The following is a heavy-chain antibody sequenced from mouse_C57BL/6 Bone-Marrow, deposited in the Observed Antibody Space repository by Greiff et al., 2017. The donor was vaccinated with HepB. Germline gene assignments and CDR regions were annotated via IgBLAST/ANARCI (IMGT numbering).Heavy chain of an antibody. V-gene: IGHV7-3*01. CDR3: ARYTLYGYFFAY. D-gene: IGHD2-2*01. CDR2: IRNKANGYTT. Sequence: EVKVVESGGGLVQPGGSLSLSCAASGFTFTDYYMSWVRQPPGKALEWLGFIRNKANGYTTEYSASVKGRFTISRDNSQSILYLQMNALRAEDSATYYGARYTLYGYFFAYWGQGTLVTVSA. CDR1: GFTFTDYY. J-gene: IGHJ3*01.